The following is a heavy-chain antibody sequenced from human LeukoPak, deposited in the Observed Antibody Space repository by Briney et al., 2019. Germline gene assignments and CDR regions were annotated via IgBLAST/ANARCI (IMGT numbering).Heavy chain of an antibody. CDR3: ARGSGYLLDRDY. D-gene: IGHD3-22*01. V-gene: IGHV4-61*02. Sequence: PSQTLSLTCTVSGGSISSGSYYWSWTRQPAGKGLEWIGRIYTSGSTNYNPSLKSRVTISVDTSKNQFSLKLSSVTAADTAVYYCARGSGYLLDRDYWGQGTLVTVSS. CDR2: IYTSGST. CDR1: GGSISSGSYY. J-gene: IGHJ4*02.